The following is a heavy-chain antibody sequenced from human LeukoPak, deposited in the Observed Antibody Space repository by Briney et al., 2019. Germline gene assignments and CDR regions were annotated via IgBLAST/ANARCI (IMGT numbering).Heavy chain of an antibody. CDR1: GFTFSSYG. J-gene: IGHJ6*03. CDR2: IRYDGSNK. CDR3: ARNHYYDSSGYYVDYYYYYMDV. D-gene: IGHD3-22*01. Sequence: GGSLRLSCAASGFTFSSYGMHWVRQAPGKGLEWVAFIRYDGSNKYYADSVKGRFTISRDNSKNTLYLQMNSLRAEDTAVYYCARNHYYDSSGYYVDYYYYYMDVWGKGTTVTISS. V-gene: IGHV3-30*02.